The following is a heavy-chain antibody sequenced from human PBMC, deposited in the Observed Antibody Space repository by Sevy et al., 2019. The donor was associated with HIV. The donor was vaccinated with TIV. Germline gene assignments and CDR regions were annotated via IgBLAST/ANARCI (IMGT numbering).Heavy chain of an antibody. CDR2: SRDKANSHTT. J-gene: IGHJ6*03. V-gene: IGHV3-72*01. D-gene: IGHD5-18*01. CDR1: GFTFSDHY. Sequence: GGSLRLSCAASGFTFSDHYMEWVRQAPGKGLEWVGRSRDKANSHTTEYVASVKGRFTISRDDSKNSLYLQMNSLKTEDTAVYYCARGKDSGMAGYYYYYMDVWGKGTTVTV. CDR3: ARGKDSGMAGYYYYYMDV.